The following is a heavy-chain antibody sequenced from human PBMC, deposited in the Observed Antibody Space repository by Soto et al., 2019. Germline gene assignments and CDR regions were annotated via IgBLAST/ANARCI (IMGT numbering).Heavy chain of an antibody. D-gene: IGHD3-3*01. CDR3: AKDAIFGVVIDKSPYYYYMDV. CDR1: GFTFSSYA. V-gene: IGHV3-23*01. CDR2: ISGSGGST. Sequence: GGSLRLSCAASGFTFSSYAMSWVRQAPGKGLEWVSAISGSGGSTYYADSVKGRFTISRDNSKNTLYLKMNSLRAEDTAVYYCAKDAIFGVVIDKSPYYYYMDVWGKGTTVTVSS. J-gene: IGHJ6*03.